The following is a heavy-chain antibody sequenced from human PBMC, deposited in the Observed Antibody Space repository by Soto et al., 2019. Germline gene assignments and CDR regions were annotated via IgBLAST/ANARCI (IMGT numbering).Heavy chain of an antibody. CDR3: ARRRGGFGGGWTTPYFDY. CDR1: GFSLNTGGVG. V-gene: IGHV2-5*02. J-gene: IGHJ4*02. Sequence: QITLKESGPTVVKPTQTLTLTCSLSGFSLNTGGVGVGWIRQPPGKALEWLAVIYWDDDKKWNPSLRDRITINSDASDEHVVLTVTNMDPVDTGTYYCARRRGGFGGGWTTPYFDYWGQGTLVTVSS. D-gene: IGHD6-19*01. CDR2: IYWDDDK.